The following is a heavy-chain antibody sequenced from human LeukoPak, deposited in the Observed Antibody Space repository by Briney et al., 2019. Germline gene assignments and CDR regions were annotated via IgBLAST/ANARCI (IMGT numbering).Heavy chain of an antibody. CDR2: ISDTGST. Sequence: GGSLRLSCAASGFTFSTYAMSWVRQAPGKGLEWVSAISDTGSTYHADSVKGRFTISRDSSKNTLFLQMNRLRPEDAAVYYCAKAPVTTCRGAFCYPFDYWGLGTLVTASS. V-gene: IGHV3-23*01. J-gene: IGHJ4*02. D-gene: IGHD2-15*01. CDR3: AKAPVTTCRGAFCYPFDY. CDR1: GFTFSTYA.